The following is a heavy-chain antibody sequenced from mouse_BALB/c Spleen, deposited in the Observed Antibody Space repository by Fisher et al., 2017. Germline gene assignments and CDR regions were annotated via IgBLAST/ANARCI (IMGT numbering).Heavy chain of an antibody. CDR3: ARTTKRLEMAMDY. V-gene: IGHV5-17*02. Sequence: RFTISRDNPKNTLFLQMTSLRSEDTAMYYCARTTKRLEMAMDYWGQGTSVTVSS. D-gene: IGHD2-12*01. J-gene: IGHJ4*01.